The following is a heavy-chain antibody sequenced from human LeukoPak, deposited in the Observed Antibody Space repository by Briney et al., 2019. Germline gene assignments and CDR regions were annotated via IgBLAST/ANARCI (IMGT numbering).Heavy chain of an antibody. CDR2: TSHGGIT. CDR3: GIFMDVVPGSMS. J-gene: IGHJ4*02. D-gene: IGHD2-2*01. CDR1: DGSLINYY. Sequence: PSETLSLTCGVYDGSLINYYCHWIRQAPGKGLEWIGETSHGGITKHNPSLKSQVTMSQDTSKRQFSLKMNSMTAADTGVYYCGIFMDVVPGSMSWGLGTLVTVSS. V-gene: IGHV4-34*01.